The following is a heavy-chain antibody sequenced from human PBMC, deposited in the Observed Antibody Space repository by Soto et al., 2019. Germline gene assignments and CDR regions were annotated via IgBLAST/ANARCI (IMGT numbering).Heavy chain of an antibody. CDR2: ISCCGGTA. Sequence: EVQLLESGGGLVRPGESLRLSCAASGFKFNKYAMSWVRQAPGEGLEWVSGISCCGGTASYADSVKGRFTIARDDSKNTLYLHMNSLRVEDTAKYYCAKADGEQWLLPHLENWGRGTLVTVS. D-gene: IGHD6-19*01. CDR1: GFKFNKYA. J-gene: IGHJ4*02. V-gene: IGHV3-23*01. CDR3: AKADGEQWLLPHLEN.